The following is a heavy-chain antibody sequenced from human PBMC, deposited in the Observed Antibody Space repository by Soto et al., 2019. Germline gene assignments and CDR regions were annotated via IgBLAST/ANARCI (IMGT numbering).Heavy chain of an antibody. Sequence: SVKVSCKASGGTFSSYAISWVRQAPGQGLEWMGGIIPIFGTANYAQKFQGRVTITADESTSTAYMELSSLRSEDTAVYYCARDERPYYYDSSGYYPSMYYFDYWGQ. CDR3: ARDERPYYYDSSGYYPSMYYFDY. V-gene: IGHV1-69*13. CDR1: GGTFSSYA. CDR2: IIPIFGTA. J-gene: IGHJ4*01. D-gene: IGHD3-22*01.